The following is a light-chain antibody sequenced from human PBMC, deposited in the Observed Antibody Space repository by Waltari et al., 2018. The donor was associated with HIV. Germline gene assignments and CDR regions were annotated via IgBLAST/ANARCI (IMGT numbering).Light chain of an antibody. CDR3: QQGYSSPYT. Sequence: DIQMTQSPSYLSASVGDRVIITCRASQSISTYLNWYQQKPGKAPKLLIYAASNLQSGVPSGFRGGGSGTDFSLTISSLQPEDFATYYCQQGYSSPYTFGQGTKVEIK. J-gene: IGKJ2*01. CDR2: AAS. V-gene: IGKV1-39*01. CDR1: QSISTY.